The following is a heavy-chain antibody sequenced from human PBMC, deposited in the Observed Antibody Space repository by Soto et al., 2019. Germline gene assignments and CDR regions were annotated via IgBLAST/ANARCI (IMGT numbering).Heavy chain of an antibody. Sequence: QVQLVQSGAEEKKPGASVKVSCKASGYTFTSYAMHWVRQAPGQRLEWMGWINAGNGNTKYSQKFQGRVTITRDTSASTAYMERSSLRSEDTAVYYCARGFVPMVLVPARNYGMDVWGQGTTVTVSS. CDR3: ARGFVPMVLVPARNYGMDV. V-gene: IGHV1-3*05. CDR2: INAGNGNT. D-gene: IGHD2-8*01. J-gene: IGHJ6*02. CDR1: GYTFTSYA.